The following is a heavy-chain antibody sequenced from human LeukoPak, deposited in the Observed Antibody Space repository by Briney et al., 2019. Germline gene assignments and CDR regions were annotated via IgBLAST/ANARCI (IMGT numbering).Heavy chain of an antibody. D-gene: IGHD3-22*01. J-gene: IGHJ4*02. CDR2: INPSGGST. V-gene: IGHV1-46*01. CDR3: ARDPSSGYLFDY. Sequence: ASVKASCKASGHTFTSYYMHWVRQAPGHGLEWMGVINPSGGSTSYAQKFQGRVTMTRDMSTSTVYMELSSLRSEDTAVYYCARDPSSGYLFDYWGQGTLVTVSS. CDR1: GHTFTSYY.